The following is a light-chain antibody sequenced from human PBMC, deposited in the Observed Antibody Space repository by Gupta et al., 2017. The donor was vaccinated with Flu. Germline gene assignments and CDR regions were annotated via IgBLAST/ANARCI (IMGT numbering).Light chain of an antibody. CDR2: AAS. Sequence: DIQMTHSPSSLSASVGDRVTITCRASQRISSYLNWYKQKPGKAPKLLIYAASSWQSGVPSRFSGSGSGKDLTLTISSRQQEDFATYYCHQSDSNLIFTFGHGTKVDIK. CDR1: QRISSY. CDR3: HQSDSNLIFT. J-gene: IGKJ3*01. V-gene: IGKV1-39*01.